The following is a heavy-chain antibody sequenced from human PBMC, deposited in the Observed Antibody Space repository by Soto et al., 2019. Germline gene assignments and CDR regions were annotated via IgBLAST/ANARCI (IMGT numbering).Heavy chain of an antibody. V-gene: IGHV3-30-3*01. CDR2: RSYDGSNK. J-gene: IGHJ5*02. D-gene: IGHD6-13*01. CDR1: GFTFSSYA. CDR3: AGEGYDGSPPNCSDP. Sequence: QVPLVESGGGVVQPGRSLRLSCAASGFTFSSYAMHWVRQAPGKGLEWVAVRSYDGSNKYYADSVKGRFTIARDNSKNRVYRNVNGFRLENRVVYSGAGEGYDGSPPNCSDPWGQGTLVIVSS.